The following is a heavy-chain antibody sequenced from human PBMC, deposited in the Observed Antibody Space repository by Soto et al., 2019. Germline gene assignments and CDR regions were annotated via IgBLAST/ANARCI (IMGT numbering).Heavy chain of an antibody. V-gene: IGHV3-21*02. J-gene: IGHJ4*02. Sequence: EVQLVESGGGLVKPGGSLRLSCTASGFTFSSYNMNWVRQAPGKGLEWVSSISSSSNYIYYADSMKGRFTISRENAKNSLYLQINSLKAEDTAVYYCAREGAYGDAYSFDYWGQGSLVTFAS. CDR3: AREGAYGDAYSFDY. CDR1: GFTFSSYN. D-gene: IGHD4-17*01. CDR2: ISSSSNYI.